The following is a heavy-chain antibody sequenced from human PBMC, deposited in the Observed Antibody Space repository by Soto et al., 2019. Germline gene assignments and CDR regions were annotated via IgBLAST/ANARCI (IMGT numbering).Heavy chain of an antibody. J-gene: IGHJ4*02. CDR1: GFTSSSCA. V-gene: IGHV3-23*01. CDR2: ISASGGST. Sequence: EVQLLDSGGGLVQPGGSLRLSCVASGFTSSSCAMRWVRQAPGKGLEWVSGISASGGSTYYADSVKGRFTISRNNSKNTLQLQKTGLRAEDTAVYYCATPGLGTGRYFLHDWGQGTRVTVSS. D-gene: IGHD2-8*02. CDR3: ATPGLGTGRYFLHD.